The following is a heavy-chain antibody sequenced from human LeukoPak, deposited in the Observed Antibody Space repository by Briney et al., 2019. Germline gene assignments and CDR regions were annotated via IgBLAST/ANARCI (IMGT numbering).Heavy chain of an antibody. CDR3: AKASYYDSSGYSNSNWFDP. CDR1: GFTFSSYG. CDR2: ISGSGGST. V-gene: IGHV3-23*01. Sequence: AGGSLRLSCAASGFTFSSYGMSWVRQAPGKGLEWVSAISGSGGSTYYADSVKGRFTISRDNSKNTLYLQMNSLRAEDTAVYYCAKASYYDSSGYSNSNWFDPWGQGTLVTVSS. J-gene: IGHJ5*02. D-gene: IGHD3-22*01.